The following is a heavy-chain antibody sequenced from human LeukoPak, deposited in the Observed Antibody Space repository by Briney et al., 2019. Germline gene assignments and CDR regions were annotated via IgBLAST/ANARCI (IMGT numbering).Heavy chain of an antibody. J-gene: IGHJ6*02. V-gene: IGHV4-39*01. CDR3: ARLRYGSDADYYGMDV. CDR1: GGXISSSSYY. CDR2: IYYSGST. D-gene: IGHD3-10*01. Sequence: SETLSLTCTVSGGXISSSSYYWGWIRQPPGKGLEWIGSIYYSGSTYYNPSLKSRVTISVDTSKNQFSLKLSSVTAADTAVYYCARLRYGSDADYYGMDVWGQGTTVTVSS.